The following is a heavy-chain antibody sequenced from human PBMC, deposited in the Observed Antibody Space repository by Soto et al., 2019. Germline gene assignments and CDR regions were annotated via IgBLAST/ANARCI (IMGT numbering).Heavy chain of an antibody. Sequence: EVQLLESGGGLVQPGGSLSLPCAASGFTFSSYAMSWVRQAPGKGLEWVSAINGSGGSTYYADSVKGRFTISRDYSKNTLDLHMNSLRAEDTAVYYCAKRTVGWYFDLWGRGTLVTVSS. V-gene: IGHV3-23*01. CDR3: AKRTVGWYFDL. D-gene: IGHD4-17*01. J-gene: IGHJ2*01. CDR2: INGSGGST. CDR1: GFTFSSYA.